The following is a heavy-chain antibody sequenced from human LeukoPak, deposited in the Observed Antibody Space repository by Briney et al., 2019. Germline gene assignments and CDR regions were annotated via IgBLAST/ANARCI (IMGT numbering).Heavy chain of an antibody. V-gene: IGHV4-34*01. CDR3: ARGRQWLVRALDY. Sequence: SETLSLTCAVYGGSFSGYYRSWIRQPPGKGLEWIGEINHSGSTNYNPSLKSRVTISVDTSKNQFSLKLSSVTAADTAVYYCARGRQWLVRALDYWGQGTLVTVSS. J-gene: IGHJ4*02. CDR1: GGSFSGYY. CDR2: INHSGST. D-gene: IGHD6-19*01.